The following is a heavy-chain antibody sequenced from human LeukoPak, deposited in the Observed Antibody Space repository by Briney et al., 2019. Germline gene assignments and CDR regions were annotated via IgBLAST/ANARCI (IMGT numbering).Heavy chain of an antibody. CDR3: ARMRVNTAMFDY. Sequence: SETLSLTCTVSGGSISSYYWSWIRQPPGKGLEWIGYIYYSGSTNYNPSLKSRVTIPVDTSKNQFSLKLSSVTAADTAVYYCARMRVNTAMFDYWGQGTLVTVSS. D-gene: IGHD5-18*01. J-gene: IGHJ4*02. V-gene: IGHV4-59*08. CDR2: IYYSGST. CDR1: GGSISSYY.